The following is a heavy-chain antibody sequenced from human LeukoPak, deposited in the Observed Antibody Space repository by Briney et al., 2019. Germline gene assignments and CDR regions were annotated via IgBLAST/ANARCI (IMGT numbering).Heavy chain of an antibody. J-gene: IGHJ4*02. CDR3: ARERMYSGSGSTYPYYDY. D-gene: IGHD3-10*01. CDR1: GFISSSCW. V-gene: IGHV3-7*01. CDR2: IKPDGSEK. Sequence: PGGSLRLXCAASGFISSSCWMSWVRQSPGKGLEWVANIKPDGSEKYYVDSVKGRFTISRDNAKNALYLEMNSLRVGDTAVYYCARERMYSGSGSTYPYYDYWGQGTLVTVSS.